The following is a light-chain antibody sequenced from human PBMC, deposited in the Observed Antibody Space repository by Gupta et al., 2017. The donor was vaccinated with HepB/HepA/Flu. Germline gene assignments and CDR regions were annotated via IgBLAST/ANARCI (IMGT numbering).Light chain of an antibody. Sequence: IVIPQSLTPLPVSPGATTTLSCMASQSVSSNLAWYQQKPGQAPRFLIYGAATRATGIPARFSGRGSGTEFTLTIGSLQSEDFAVYYCQKYDSWWTFGQGTKVEIK. V-gene: IGKV3-15*01. CDR2: GAA. CDR1: QSVSSN. CDR3: QKYDSWWT. J-gene: IGKJ1*01.